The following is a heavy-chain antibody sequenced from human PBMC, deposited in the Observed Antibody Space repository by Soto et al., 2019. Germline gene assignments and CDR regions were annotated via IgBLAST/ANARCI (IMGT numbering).Heavy chain of an antibody. J-gene: IGHJ5*02. CDR1: GGTFSSYA. V-gene: IGHV1-69*12. Sequence: QVQLVQSGAEVKKPGSSVKVSCKASGGTFSSYAISWVRQAPGQGLEWMGGIIPIFGTANYAQKFQGRVTITEDESTSTAYMELSSLRSEDTAVYYCARGTRYCISTSCYAGWFDPWGQGTLVTVSS. D-gene: IGHD2-2*01. CDR3: ARGTRYCISTSCYAGWFDP. CDR2: IIPIFGTA.